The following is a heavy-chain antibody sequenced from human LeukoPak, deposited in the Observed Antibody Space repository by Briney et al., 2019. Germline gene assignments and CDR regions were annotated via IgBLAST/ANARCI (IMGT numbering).Heavy chain of an antibody. D-gene: IGHD5-12*01. CDR3: ARDLASGYDYMKEGELWFDP. J-gene: IGHJ5*02. CDR2: IIPIFGTA. CDR1: GGTFSSYA. V-gene: IGHV1-69*13. Sequence: LVKVSCKASGGTFSSYAISWVRQAPGQGLEWMGGIIPIFGTANYAQKFQGRVTITADESTSTAYMELSSLRSEDTAVYYCARDLASGYDYMKEGELWFDPWGQGTLVTVSS.